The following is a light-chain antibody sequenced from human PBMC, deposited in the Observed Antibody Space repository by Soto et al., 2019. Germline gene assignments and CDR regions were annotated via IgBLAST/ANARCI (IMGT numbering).Light chain of an antibody. Sequence: EIVLTQSPGTLSLSPGERATIFCRASQSVSSNSLAWYQQKPGQAPTLLIYGTSSRATGIADRFSGSGSGSDFTLTISRLEPEDFEVYFCQQHGSSITFGQGTRLEIK. CDR3: QQHGSSIT. CDR2: GTS. J-gene: IGKJ5*01. V-gene: IGKV3-20*01. CDR1: QSVSSNS.